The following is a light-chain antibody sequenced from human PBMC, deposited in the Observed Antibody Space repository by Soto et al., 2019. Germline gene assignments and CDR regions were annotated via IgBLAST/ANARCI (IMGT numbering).Light chain of an antibody. CDR3: KQGKNWPPN. Sequence: VAMSQSPLSLPVTLGQPASISCRSSQSLVKTDGITYLDWFHQRPGQSPRRLIYKVSNRDSGVPGRFSGSGSGTDFTLTISRVQAEDGGVYYCKQGKNWPPNFGHGTPVDIK. CDR1: QSLVKTDGITY. CDR2: KVS. V-gene: IGKV2-30*01. J-gene: IGKJ3*01.